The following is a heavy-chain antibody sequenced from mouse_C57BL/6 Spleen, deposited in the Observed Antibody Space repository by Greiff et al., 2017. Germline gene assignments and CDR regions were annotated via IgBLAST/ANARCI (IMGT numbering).Heavy chain of an antibody. J-gene: IGHJ3*01. CDR2: INPSSGYT. CDR1: GYTFTSYT. Sequence: QVQLKESGAELARPGASVKMSCKASGYTFTSYTMHWVKQRPGQGLEWIGYINPSSGYTKYNQKFKDKATLTADKSSSTAYKQLSSLTSEDSAVYYCARDYGSSHAWFAYWGQGTLVTVSA. D-gene: IGHD1-1*01. CDR3: ARDYGSSHAWFAY. V-gene: IGHV1-4*01.